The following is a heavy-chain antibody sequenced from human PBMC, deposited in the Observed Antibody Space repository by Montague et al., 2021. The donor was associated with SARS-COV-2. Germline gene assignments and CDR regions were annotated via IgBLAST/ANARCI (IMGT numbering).Heavy chain of an antibody. CDR3: ARATRSIVVLNWFDP. CDR2: IYYSGST. J-gene: IGHJ5*02. V-gene: IGHV4-31*03. Sequence: TRSLTCTVSGGSISSCGYYWSWIRQHPGKGLEWIGYIYYSGSTYYNPSLKSRVTISVDTSKNQFSLKLSSVTAADTAVYYCARATRSIVVLNWFDPWGQGTLVTVSS. D-gene: IGHD3-22*01. CDR1: GGSISSCGYY.